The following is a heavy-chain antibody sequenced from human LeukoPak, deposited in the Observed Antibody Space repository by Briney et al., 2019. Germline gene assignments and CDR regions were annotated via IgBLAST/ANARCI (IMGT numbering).Heavy chain of an antibody. J-gene: IGHJ4*02. Sequence: ASVKVSCKASGYTFTNYDINWVRQATGQGLEWMGYMNPNSGNSAYAQKFQGRVTITTDASISTAYMELSGLRSEDTALYYCAREGLNYWGQGTLVTVSS. CDR3: AREGLNY. CDR2: MNPNSGNS. CDR1: GYTFTNYD. V-gene: IGHV1-8*03.